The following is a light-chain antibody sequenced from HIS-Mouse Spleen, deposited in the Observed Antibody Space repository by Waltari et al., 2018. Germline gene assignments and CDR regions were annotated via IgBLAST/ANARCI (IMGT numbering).Light chain of an antibody. CDR3: SSYAGSNQWV. Sequence: QSALTQPPSASGSPGQSVTISCTGTSSDVGGYNYVSWYQQHPGKAPKRMIYEVSKRPSGVPDRFSGAKSGNTASLTVSGLQAEDEADYYCSSYAGSNQWVFGGGTKLTVL. J-gene: IGLJ3*02. CDR2: EVS. V-gene: IGLV2-8*01. CDR1: SSDVGGYNY.